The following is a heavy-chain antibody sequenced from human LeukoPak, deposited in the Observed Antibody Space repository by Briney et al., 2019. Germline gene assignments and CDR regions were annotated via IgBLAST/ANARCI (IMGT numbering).Heavy chain of an antibody. CDR1: GGSISSGDYY. D-gene: IGHD6-19*01. CDR3: ARRSPFRFGYSSGWYESD. J-gene: IGHJ4*02. Sequence: PSQTLSLTCNVSGGSISSGDYYWSWIRQPPGKGLEWIGYIYYSGSTNYNPSLKSRVTISVDTSKNQFSLKLSPVTAADTAVYYCARRSPFRFGYSSGWYESDWGQGTLVTVSS. V-gene: IGHV4-61*08. CDR2: IYYSGST.